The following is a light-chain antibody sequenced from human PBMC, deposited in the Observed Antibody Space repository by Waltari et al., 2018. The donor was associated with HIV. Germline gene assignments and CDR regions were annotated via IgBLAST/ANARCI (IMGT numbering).Light chain of an antibody. V-gene: IGLV3-1*01. CDR3: QAWDSSVRVV. Sequence: SYELTQPPSVSVSPGQTASITCSGAKLGDKYACWYQQKPGQSPVLVIYQDSKRPSGIPERFSGSNSGNTATLTISGTQAMDEADYYCQAWDSSVRVVFGGGTKLTVL. CDR1: KLGDKY. CDR2: QDS. J-gene: IGLJ2*01.